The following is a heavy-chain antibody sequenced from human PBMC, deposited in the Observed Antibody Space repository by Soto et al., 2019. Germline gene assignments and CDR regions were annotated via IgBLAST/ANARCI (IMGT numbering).Heavy chain of an antibody. V-gene: IGHV1-69*06. CDR3: ARDLESDFWSEYNWFDP. CDR2: IIPIFGTA. Sequence: EASVKVSCKASGGTFSSYAISWVRQAPGQGLEWMGGIIPIFGTANYAQKFQGRVTITADKSTSTAYMEPSSLRSEDTAVYYCARDLESDFWSEYNWFDPWGQGTLVTVSS. CDR1: GGTFSSYA. D-gene: IGHD3-3*01. J-gene: IGHJ5*02.